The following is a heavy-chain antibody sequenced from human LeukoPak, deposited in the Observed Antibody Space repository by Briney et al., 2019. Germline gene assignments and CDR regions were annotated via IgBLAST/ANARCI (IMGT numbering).Heavy chain of an antibody. J-gene: IGHJ4*02. D-gene: IGHD1-26*01. CDR2: IYTSGST. Sequence: SQTLSLTCTVSGGSINSGSYYWSWIRQPAGKGLEWIGRIYTSGSTNYNPSLKSRVTISVDRSKNQFSLKLSSVTAADTAVYYCARATIGPVDYWGQGTLVTVSS. V-gene: IGHV4-61*02. CDR1: GGSINSGSYY. CDR3: ARATIGPVDY.